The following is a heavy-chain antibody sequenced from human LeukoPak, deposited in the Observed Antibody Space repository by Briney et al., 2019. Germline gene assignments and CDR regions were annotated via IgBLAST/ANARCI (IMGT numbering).Heavy chain of an antibody. CDR1: GGSISSYY. J-gene: IGHJ4*02. D-gene: IGHD4-17*01. V-gene: IGHV4-59*01. Sequence: SETLSLTCTVSGGSISSYYWNWIRQPPGKGLEWIGYIYYSGSTNYNPSLKSRVTISVDTSKNQFSLKLSSVTAADTAVYYCARHRGSANYGDYWVDYWGQGTLVTVSS. CDR2: IYYSGST. CDR3: ARHRGSANYGDYWVDY.